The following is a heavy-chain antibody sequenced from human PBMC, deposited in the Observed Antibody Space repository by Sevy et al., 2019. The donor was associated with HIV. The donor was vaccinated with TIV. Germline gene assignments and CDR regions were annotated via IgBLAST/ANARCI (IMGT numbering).Heavy chain of an antibody. J-gene: IGHJ5*02. D-gene: IGHD1-7*01. Sequence: GGSLRLSCKVTGLTSGAFAMSWVRQTPGKGLEWISSISGSGGLTHYADSVKGRFPISRDKSKGTVDLEMNSLRGDDTAVYYCAKPNWNFRADWFDTWGQGTLVTVSS. CDR2: ISGSGGLT. CDR3: AKPNWNFRADWFDT. V-gene: IGHV3-23*01. CDR1: GLTSGAFA.